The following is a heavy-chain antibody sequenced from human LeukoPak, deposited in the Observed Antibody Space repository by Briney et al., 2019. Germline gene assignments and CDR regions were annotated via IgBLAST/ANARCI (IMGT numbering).Heavy chain of an antibody. CDR3: ARIRRYDYDGFRPGWVYWYFDV. V-gene: IGHV4-39*07. CDR2: IYYNGST. Sequence: ASETLSLTCTVSGGSISSSSYYWGWIRQPPGKGLEWIGSIYYNGSTNYNPSLKSRITISVDTSKNQFSLKLNSVTAADTAIFYCARIRRYDYDGFRPGWVYWYFDVWGRGTLVTVSS. D-gene: IGHD4-23*01. CDR1: GGSISSSSYY. J-gene: IGHJ2*01.